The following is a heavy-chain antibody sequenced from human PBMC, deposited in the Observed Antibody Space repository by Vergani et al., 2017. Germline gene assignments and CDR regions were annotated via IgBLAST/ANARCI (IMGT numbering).Heavy chain of an antibody. V-gene: IGHV4-59*01. CDR2: MYHSGST. J-gene: IGHJ5*02. CDR1: GGSMSGYY. D-gene: IGHD3-10*01. CDR3: GRVADFYGLGSRLLDL. Sequence: QVRLQESGPGLVKPSETLSLPCSVSGGSMSGYYWSWIRQPPGKELEWIGYMYHSGSTNYNPALETPVTISGDTSKNQFSLKLNSVTAADTAVYYCGRVADFYGLGSRLLDLWGQGILVTVSS.